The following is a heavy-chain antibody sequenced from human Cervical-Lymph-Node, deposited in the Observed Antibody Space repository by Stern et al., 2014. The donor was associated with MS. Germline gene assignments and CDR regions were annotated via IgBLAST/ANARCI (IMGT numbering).Heavy chain of an antibody. CDR1: GDSIYSGTYY. D-gene: IGHD3-10*01. CDR2: INVSGST. CDR3: ARDRGVGGLFDY. J-gene: IGHJ4*02. V-gene: IGHV4-61*02. Sequence: QVQLQESGPGLVKPTQTLSLTCTVSGDSIYSGTYYWSWIRQSAGKGLEWIGRINVSGSTNSIPSLKSRLTMSIDTSKNQFSLRLSSVTAADTAVYYCARDRGVGGLFDYWGQGTLGIVSS.